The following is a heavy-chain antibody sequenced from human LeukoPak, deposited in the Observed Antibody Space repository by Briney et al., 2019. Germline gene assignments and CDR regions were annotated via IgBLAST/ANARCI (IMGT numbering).Heavy chain of an antibody. CDR1: GGSISSRSYY. Sequence: SETLSLTCTVSGGSISSRSYYWGWIRQPPGKGLEWIGIIYYSGSTYSNPSLRSRVTISVDTPKNQFSLKLSSVTAADTAVYYCARWGDRQRVNWFDPWGQGTLVTVSS. D-gene: IGHD3-16*01. CDR2: IYYSGST. CDR3: ARWGDRQRVNWFDP. V-gene: IGHV4-39*01. J-gene: IGHJ5*02.